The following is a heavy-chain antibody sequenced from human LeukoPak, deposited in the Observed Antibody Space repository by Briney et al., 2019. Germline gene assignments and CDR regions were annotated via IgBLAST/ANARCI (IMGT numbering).Heavy chain of an antibody. V-gene: IGHV4-59*08. D-gene: IGHD6-19*01. CDR2: IYYTGSGST. CDR3: ARHAVYAGSGWAFDY. J-gene: IGHJ4*02. Sequence: PSETLSLTCTVSGVSISSYYWSWIRQPPGKGLEWIGYIYYTGSGSTSNNPSLKSRVTISVDTSKNQFSLNLKSVTAADTAVYFCARHAVYAGSGWAFDYWGQGTLVTVFS. CDR1: GVSISSYY.